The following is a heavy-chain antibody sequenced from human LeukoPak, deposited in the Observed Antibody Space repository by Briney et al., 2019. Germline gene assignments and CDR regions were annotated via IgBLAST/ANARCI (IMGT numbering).Heavy chain of an antibody. CDR1: GFTFSSYD. V-gene: IGHV3-48*03. J-gene: IGHJ4*02. D-gene: IGHD3-10*01. Sequence: GGSLRLSCAASGFTFSSYDMNWFRQAPGKGLEWVSYISSRASAVYYADSVKGRFTISRDNAKNSLYLQMDSLRAKDTAVYYFASSLTMVRGDYWGQGTLVTVSS. CDR3: ASSLTMVRGDY. CDR2: ISSRASAV.